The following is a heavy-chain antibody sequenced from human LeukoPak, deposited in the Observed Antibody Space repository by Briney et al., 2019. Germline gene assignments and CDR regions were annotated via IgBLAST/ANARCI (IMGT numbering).Heavy chain of an antibody. CDR2: IYPRDGST. Sequence: ASVKVSFKASGYTFTSNYIHWVRQAPGQGLEWMGMIYPRDGSTSYAQKFQGRVTVTRDTSTSTVHMELSGLRSEDSAVYYCARDQEGFDYWGQGTLVTVSS. CDR1: GYTFTSNY. CDR3: ARDQEGFDY. V-gene: IGHV1-46*01. J-gene: IGHJ4*02.